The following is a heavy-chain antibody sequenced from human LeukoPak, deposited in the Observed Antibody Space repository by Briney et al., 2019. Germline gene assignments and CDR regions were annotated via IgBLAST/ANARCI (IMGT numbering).Heavy chain of an antibody. D-gene: IGHD1-26*01. CDR3: ARRGGSGRAFDY. Sequence: SETLSLTCSDSGASISGGTYYWGWIRQPPGKGLEWIGSIYYTGSTYDNPSLKSRVTISVDTSTNQFSLKLSSVTAADTAVYYCARRGGSGRAFDYWGQGTLVTVSS. V-gene: IGHV4-39*01. CDR1: GASISGGTYY. CDR2: IYYTGST. J-gene: IGHJ4*02.